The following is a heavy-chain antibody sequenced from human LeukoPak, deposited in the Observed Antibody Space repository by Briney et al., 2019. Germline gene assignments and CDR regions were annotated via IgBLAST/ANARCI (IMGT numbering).Heavy chain of an antibody. CDR1: GGSFSGYY. J-gene: IGHJ4*02. D-gene: IGHD3-9*01. CDR2: INHSGST. V-gene: IGHV4-34*01. CDR3: ARGYFDWLYDY. Sequence: SETLSLTRAVYGGSFSGYYWSWIRQPPGKGLEWIGEINHSGSTNYNPSLKSRVTISVDTSKNQFSLKLSSVTAADTAVYYCARGYFDWLYDYWGQGTLVTVSS.